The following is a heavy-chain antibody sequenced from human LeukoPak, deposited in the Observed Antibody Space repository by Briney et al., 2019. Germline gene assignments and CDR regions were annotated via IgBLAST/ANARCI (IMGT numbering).Heavy chain of an antibody. V-gene: IGHV4-34*01. Sequence: SETLSLTCAVYGGSFSGYYWSWIRQPPGKGLEWIGEINHSGSTNYNPSLKSRVTISVDTSKNQFSLKLSSVTAADTAVYYCARYSSSYVGPNYFDYWGQGTLVTVSS. CDR3: ARYSSSYVGPNYFDY. D-gene: IGHD6-6*01. CDR1: GGSFSGYY. CDR2: INHSGST. J-gene: IGHJ4*02.